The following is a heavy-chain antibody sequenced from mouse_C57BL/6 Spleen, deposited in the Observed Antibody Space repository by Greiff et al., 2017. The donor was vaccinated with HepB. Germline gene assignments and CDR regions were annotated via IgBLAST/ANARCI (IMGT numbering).Heavy chain of an antibody. CDR3: ARRTGAFDY. D-gene: IGHD4-1*01. Sequence: VQLQQPGAELVMPGASVKLSCKASGYTFTSYWMHWVKQRPGQGLEWIGEIDPSDSYTNYNQKFKGKSTLTVDKSSSTAYMQLSSLTSEDSAVYYCARRTGAFDYWGQGTTLTVSS. V-gene: IGHV1-69*01. CDR1: GYTFTSYW. CDR2: IDPSDSYT. J-gene: IGHJ2*01.